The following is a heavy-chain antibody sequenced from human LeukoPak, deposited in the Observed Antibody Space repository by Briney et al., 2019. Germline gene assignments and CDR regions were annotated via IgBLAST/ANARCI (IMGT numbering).Heavy chain of an antibody. CDR3: ARTVPGHPDDYFDC. CDR1: GFTFSRDW. CDR2: MNQDGSAI. J-gene: IGHJ4*02. V-gene: IGHV3-7*01. D-gene: IGHD6-19*01. Sequence: GGSLRLSCAASGFTFSRDWMSWVRQAPGKGLERVAHMNQDGSAIYSIDSVKGRFTISRDNDKKSLYLHMSGLTVADTAVYYCARTVPGHPDDYFDCWGQGTLVTVSS.